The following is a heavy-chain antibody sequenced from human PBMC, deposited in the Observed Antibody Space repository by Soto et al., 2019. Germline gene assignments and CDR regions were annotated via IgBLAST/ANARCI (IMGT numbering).Heavy chain of an antibody. J-gene: IGHJ5*02. D-gene: IGHD2-2*01. V-gene: IGHV1-8*01. Sequence: QVQLVQSGAEVKKPGASVKVSCKASGYTFTSYDINWVRQATGQGLEWMGWMNPNSGNTGYAQKFKGRVTMTRNTSISTAYMELSSLRSEDTAVYYCARGFIHCSSTSCQDGFDPWGQGTLVTVSS. CDR1: GYTFTSYD. CDR3: ARGFIHCSSTSCQDGFDP. CDR2: MNPNSGNT.